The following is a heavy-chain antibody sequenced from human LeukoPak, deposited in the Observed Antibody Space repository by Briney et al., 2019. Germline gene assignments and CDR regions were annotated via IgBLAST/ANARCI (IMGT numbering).Heavy chain of an antibody. CDR3: ARDFRVRGVINY. CDR2: IYHSGST. V-gene: IGHV4-38-2*02. J-gene: IGHJ4*02. D-gene: IGHD3-10*01. CDR1: GYSISSGYY. Sequence: SETLSLTCAVSGYSISSGYYRGWIRQPPGKGLEWIGSIYHSGSTYYNPSLKSRVTISVDTSKNQFSLKLSSVTAADTAVYYCARDFRVRGVINYWGQGTLVTVSS.